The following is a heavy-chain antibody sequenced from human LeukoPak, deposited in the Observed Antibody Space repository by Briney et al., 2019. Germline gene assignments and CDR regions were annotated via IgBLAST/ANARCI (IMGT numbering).Heavy chain of an antibody. V-gene: IGHV1-18*01. CDR2: ISAYNGDT. CDR3: ARDHSSSCQLLDY. D-gene: IGHD6-13*01. Sequence: ASVKVSCKASGYTFTTYGVTWVRQAPRQGLKWMGWISAYNGDTKYAQKFQGRITMTTDTSTNTAYMELRSLRSDDTGVYYCARDHSSSCQLLDYWGQGTLVTVSS. J-gene: IGHJ4*02. CDR1: GYTFTTYG.